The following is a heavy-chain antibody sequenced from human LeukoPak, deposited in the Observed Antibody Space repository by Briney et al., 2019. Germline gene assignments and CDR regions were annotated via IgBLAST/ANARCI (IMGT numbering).Heavy chain of an antibody. J-gene: IGHJ5*02. V-gene: IGHV3-23*01. CDR1: GFTFSSYA. Sequence: GGSLRLSCEASGFTFSSYAMSWVRQAPGKGLEWVSAISGSGGSTYYADSVKGRFTISRDNSKNTLYLQMNSLRAEDTAVYYCAKAGAFVLRFLEWFSWFDPWGQGTLVTVSS. D-gene: IGHD3-3*01. CDR2: ISGSGGST. CDR3: AKAGAFVLRFLEWFSWFDP.